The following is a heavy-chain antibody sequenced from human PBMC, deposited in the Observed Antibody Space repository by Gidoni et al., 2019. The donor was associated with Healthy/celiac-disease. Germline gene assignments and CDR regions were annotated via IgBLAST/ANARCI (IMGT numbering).Heavy chain of an antibody. CDR1: GFTFSSYG. CDR3: ARDFGPDEDRGYSSGWYRAGYYYYGMDV. V-gene: IGHV3-33*01. D-gene: IGHD6-19*01. CDR2: IWYDGSNK. J-gene: IGHJ6*02. Sequence: QVQLVESGGGVVQPGRSLRLSCAASGFTFSSYGMHWVRQAPGKGLEWVAVIWYDGSNKYYADSVKGRFTISRDNSKNTLYLQMNSLRAEDTAVYYCARDFGPDEDRGYSSGWYRAGYYYYGMDVWGQGTTVTVSS.